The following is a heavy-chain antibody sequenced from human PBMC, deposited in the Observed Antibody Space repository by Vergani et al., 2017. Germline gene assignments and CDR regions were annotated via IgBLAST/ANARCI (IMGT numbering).Heavy chain of an antibody. CDR1: GYIFTDYF. J-gene: IGHJ4*02. CDR2: INPNSGGT. V-gene: IGHV1-2*02. D-gene: IGHD5-18*01. Sequence: QVQLVQSGAEVKKPGASVKVSCKASGYIFTDYFMHWVRQAPGQGLEWMGWINPNSGGTNYAQKFQGRVTMTRDTSISTAYMELSNLRSDDPAVYYCARVDNSSNRDYFDYWGQGTLVTVSS. CDR3: ARVDNSSNRDYFDY.